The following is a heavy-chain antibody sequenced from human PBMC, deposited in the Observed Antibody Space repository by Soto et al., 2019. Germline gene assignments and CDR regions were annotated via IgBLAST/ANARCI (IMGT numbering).Heavy chain of an antibody. CDR2: IYHSGST. J-gene: IGHJ4*02. CDR1: GGSISSSNW. D-gene: IGHD3-9*01. Sequence: QVQLQESGPGLVKPSGTLSLTCAVSGGSISSSNWWSWVRQPPGKGLEWIGEIYHSGSTNYNPSLQSRVTISVDNSKNPFSLKLSSVPSADTAVYYCAGALRYFDWLLRWGQGTLVTVSS. V-gene: IGHV4-4*02. CDR3: AGALRYFDWLLR.